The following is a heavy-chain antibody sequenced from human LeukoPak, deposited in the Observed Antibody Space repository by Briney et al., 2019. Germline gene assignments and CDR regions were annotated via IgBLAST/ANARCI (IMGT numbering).Heavy chain of an antibody. CDR1: GGTFSSYA. CDR3: ATTRGSYYYYYMDV. J-gene: IGHJ6*03. D-gene: IGHD5-24*01. CDR2: IIPIFGKA. Sequence: KVSCKASGGTFSSYAISWVRQAPGQGLEWMGGIIPIFGKAKYAQKFQGRVTINTDESTRTAYMEVSRLRWEDTAVYYCATTRGSYYYYYMDVWGKGTTVTVSS. V-gene: IGHV1-69*05.